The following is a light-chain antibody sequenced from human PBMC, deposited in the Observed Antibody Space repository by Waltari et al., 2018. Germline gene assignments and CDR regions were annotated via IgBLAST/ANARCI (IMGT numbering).Light chain of an antibody. Sequence: QSALTQPASVSGSPGQSVILSCTGSRGDVGSSNYVPWYQQRPGKTPKVIIYDVGVRPSGISNRFSGSKSDNTASLTISGLQAEDEADYFCSSYTTSKTWVFGGGTRVIVL. CDR1: RGDVGSSNY. CDR3: SSYTTSKTWV. V-gene: IGLV2-14*03. CDR2: DVG. J-gene: IGLJ3*02.